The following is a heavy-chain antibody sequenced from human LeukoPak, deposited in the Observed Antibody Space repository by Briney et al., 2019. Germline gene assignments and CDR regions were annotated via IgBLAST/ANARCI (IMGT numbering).Heavy chain of an antibody. J-gene: IGHJ4*02. Sequence: GGSLRLSCAASGFTFSSYWMSWVRQAPGKGLEWVANIKQDGSEKYYVDSVKGRFTISRDNAKNSLYLQMNSLRAEDTAVYYCARGDHAYDFWSGYYLGWGQGTLVTVSS. CDR3: ARGDHAYDFWSGYYLG. CDR2: IKQDGSEK. CDR1: GFTFSSYW. V-gene: IGHV3-7*01. D-gene: IGHD3-3*01.